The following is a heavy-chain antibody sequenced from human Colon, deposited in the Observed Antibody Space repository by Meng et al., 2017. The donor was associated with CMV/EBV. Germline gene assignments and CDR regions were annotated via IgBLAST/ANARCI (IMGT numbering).Heavy chain of an antibody. CDR1: GFTSSSYW. V-gene: IGHV3-74*01. J-gene: IGHJ6*02. Sequence: GGSLRLSCTASGFTSSSYWLHWVRQVPGKGLVWVSRISSDGSSTYYADSVKGRFTISRDNAKNTLYLQVNSLRAEDTAVYYCARDHTHDYNGMDVWGQGTTVTVSS. CDR2: ISSDGSST. CDR3: ARDHTHDYNGMDV.